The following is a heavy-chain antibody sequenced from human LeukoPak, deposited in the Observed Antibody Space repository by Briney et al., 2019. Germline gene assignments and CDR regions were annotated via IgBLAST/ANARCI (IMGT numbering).Heavy chain of an antibody. Sequence: GGSLRLSCAASGFTFSSYEMNWVRQAPGKGLEWVSYISSSGSTIYYADSVKGRFTISRDNAKNSLYLQMNSLRAEDTAVYYCARDVGGYSYGLDDAFDIWGQGTMVTVSS. CDR1: GFTFSSYE. CDR3: ARDVGGYSYGLDDAFDI. CDR2: ISSSGSTI. V-gene: IGHV3-48*03. J-gene: IGHJ3*02. D-gene: IGHD5-18*01.